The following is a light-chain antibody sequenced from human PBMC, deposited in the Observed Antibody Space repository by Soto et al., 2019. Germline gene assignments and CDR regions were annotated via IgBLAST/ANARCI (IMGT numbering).Light chain of an antibody. J-gene: IGKJ1*01. CDR2: GAS. CDR1: QSVSGK. Sequence: EIVMTQSPATLSVSPGERATLSCRASQSVSGKLAWYQQKPGPATRLLIYGASTRATGIPARFSGSVSGTEFTLTISSMQSEDFAVYYCQQYKNWPPGTFGQGTKVEI. V-gene: IGKV3-15*01. CDR3: QQYKNWPPGT.